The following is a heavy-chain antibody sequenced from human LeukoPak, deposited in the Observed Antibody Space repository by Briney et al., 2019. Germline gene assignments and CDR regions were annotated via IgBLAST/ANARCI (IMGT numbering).Heavy chain of an antibody. D-gene: IGHD5-24*01. CDR1: GFTFSSYA. J-gene: IGHJ4*02. CDR3: ANLFGGYKRASVRGAFDY. CDR2: ISGGGGST. V-gene: IGHV3-23*01. Sequence: GGSLRLSCAVSGFTFSSYAMSWVRESPGKGLEWVSAISGGGGSTYYADSVKGPFTISRDNSKNTLYLQMNSLGAEDTAGYYCANLFGGYKRASVRGAFDYWGQGTLVSVS.